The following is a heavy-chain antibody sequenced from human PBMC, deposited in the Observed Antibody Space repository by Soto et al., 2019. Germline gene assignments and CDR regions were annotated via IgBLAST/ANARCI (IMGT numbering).Heavy chain of an antibody. CDR1: GFTFSSYG. V-gene: IGHV3-30*18. D-gene: IGHD2-15*01. CDR3: AKEYCSGGSQNTHYGMDV. Sequence: GGSLRLSCAASGFTFSSYGMHWVCQAPGKGLEWVAVISYDGSNKYYADSVKGRFTISRDNSKNTLYLQMNSLRAEDTAVYYCAKEYCSGGSQNTHYGMDVWGQGTTVTVSS. J-gene: IGHJ6*02. CDR2: ISYDGSNK.